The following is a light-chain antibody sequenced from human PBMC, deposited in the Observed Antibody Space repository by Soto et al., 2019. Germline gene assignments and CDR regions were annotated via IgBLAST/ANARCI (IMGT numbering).Light chain of an antibody. CDR3: QQYISYPYS. J-gene: IGKJ2*01. CDR1: QTTNTW. Sequence: EIQMTQIPYTLSASVGDRVTITCRASQTTNTWLAWYQQKPGTAPKLLIYDASSLEGGVPSRFSASGSGTEFTLTISSLQPDDLATYYCQQYISYPYSFGQGTKVDIK. V-gene: IGKV1-5*01. CDR2: DAS.